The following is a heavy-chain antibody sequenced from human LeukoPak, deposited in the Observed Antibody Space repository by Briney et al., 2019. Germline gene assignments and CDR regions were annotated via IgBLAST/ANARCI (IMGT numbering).Heavy chain of an antibody. CDR2: IYYSGST. J-gene: IGHJ5*02. CDR3: ARGTAAAEFDP. V-gene: IGHV4-59*01. CDR1: GGSISSYY. Sequence: SETLSLTCTVSGGSISSYYWSWIRQPPGKGLEWIGYIYYSGSTNYNPSLKSRVTISVDTSKNQFFLKLSSVTAADTAVYYCARGTAAAEFDPWGQGTLVTVSS. D-gene: IGHD6-13*01.